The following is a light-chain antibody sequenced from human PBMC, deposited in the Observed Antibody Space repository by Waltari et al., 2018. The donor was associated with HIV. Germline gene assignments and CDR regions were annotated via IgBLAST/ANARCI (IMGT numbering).Light chain of an antibody. V-gene: IGLV4-69*01. CDR1: SGPTSYA. CDR2: VTSDGSH. Sequence: QLVLTQSPSASASLGGSVKLTCTLDSGPTSYAIAWHQQQPEKGPRYLMRVTSDGSHYKGDGIPDRFSGSSFGAERYLTISSLQSEDEAVYYCQTWGAGDHVFGGGTKLTVL. CDR3: QTWGAGDHV. J-gene: IGLJ2*01.